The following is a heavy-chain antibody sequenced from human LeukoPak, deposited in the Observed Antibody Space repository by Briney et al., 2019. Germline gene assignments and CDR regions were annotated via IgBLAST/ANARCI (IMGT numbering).Heavy chain of an antibody. Sequence: GGSLRLSCAASGFTFSSYWMSWVRQAPGKGLEWVANIKQDGSEKYYVDSVKGRFTISRDNAKNSLYLQMNSLRAEDTAVYYCARDYDFWSGYYYYWGQGTLVTVSS. J-gene: IGHJ4*02. CDR1: GFTFSSYW. CDR2: IKQDGSEK. V-gene: IGHV3-7*01. D-gene: IGHD3-3*01. CDR3: ARDYDFWSGYYYY.